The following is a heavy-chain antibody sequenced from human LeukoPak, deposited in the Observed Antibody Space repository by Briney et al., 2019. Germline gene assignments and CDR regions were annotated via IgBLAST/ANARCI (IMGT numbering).Heavy chain of an antibody. CDR1: GFTVSSNY. CDR2: IYSGGST. Sequence: GGSLRLSCAASGFTVSSNYMSWVRQAPGKGLEWVSVIYSGGSTYYADCVKGRFTISRDNSKNKPYLQMNSLRAEDTAVYYCARDEYDILTGYPGDYWGQGTLVTVSS. J-gene: IGHJ4*02. V-gene: IGHV3-66*01. CDR3: ARDEYDILTGYPGDY. D-gene: IGHD3-9*01.